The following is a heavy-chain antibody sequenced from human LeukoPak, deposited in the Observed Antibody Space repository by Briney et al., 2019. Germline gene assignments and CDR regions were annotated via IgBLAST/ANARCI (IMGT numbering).Heavy chain of an antibody. Sequence: GGSLRLSCAASRFTFSSSTMNWVRQAPGKGLEWVSSISSSSSYIYYADSVKGRFTISRDNAKNSLYLQMNSLRAEDTAVYYCAGSNWGEGNWFDPWGQGTLVTVSS. J-gene: IGHJ5*02. V-gene: IGHV3-21*01. D-gene: IGHD7-27*01. CDR1: RFTFSSST. CDR3: AGSNWGEGNWFDP. CDR2: ISSSSSYI.